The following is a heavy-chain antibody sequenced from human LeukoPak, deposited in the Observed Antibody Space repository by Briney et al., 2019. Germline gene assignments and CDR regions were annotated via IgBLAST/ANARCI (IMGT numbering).Heavy chain of an antibody. CDR1: GFTFDDYA. CDR3: AKDMHTANEGGFDY. J-gene: IGHJ4*02. V-gene: IGHV3-9*01. CDR2: ISWNSGSI. Sequence: GGSLRLSCAASGFTFDDYAMHWVRQAPGKGLEWVSGISWNSGSIGYADSVKGRFTISRDNAKNSLYLQMNSLRAEDTALYYCAKDMHTANEGGFDYWGQGTLVTVSS. D-gene: IGHD1-1*01.